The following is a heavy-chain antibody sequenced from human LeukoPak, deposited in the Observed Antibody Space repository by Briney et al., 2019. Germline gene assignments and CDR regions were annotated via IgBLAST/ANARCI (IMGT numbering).Heavy chain of an antibody. V-gene: IGHV4-38-2*01. Sequence: PSETLSLTCAVSGYSISSGYYWGWIRQPPRKGLEWIGSIFHSGSTYYNPSLESRVTISVDTSKNQVSLRLSSVTAADTAVYYCARVVVVTAIPIGHFDYWGQGTLVTVSS. CDR3: ARVVVVTAIPIGHFDY. J-gene: IGHJ4*02. CDR2: IFHSGST. CDR1: GYSISSGYY. D-gene: IGHD2-21*02.